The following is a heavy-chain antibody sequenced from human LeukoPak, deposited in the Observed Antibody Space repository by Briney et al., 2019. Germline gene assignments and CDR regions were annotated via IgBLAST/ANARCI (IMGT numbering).Heavy chain of an antibody. CDR3: ARDLGSGWYIYYFDY. CDR1: GYTFTSYG. D-gene: IGHD6-19*01. J-gene: IGHJ4*02. Sequence: GASVKVSCKASGYTFTSYGISWVRQAPGQGLEWMGWISAYNGNTNYAQKLQGRVTMTTDTSTSTAYMELRSLRSDDTAVYYCARDLGSGWYIYYFDYWGQGTLVTVSS. CDR2: ISAYNGNT. V-gene: IGHV1-18*01.